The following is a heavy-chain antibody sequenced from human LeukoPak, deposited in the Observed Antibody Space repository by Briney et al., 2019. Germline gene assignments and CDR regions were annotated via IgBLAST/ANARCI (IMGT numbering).Heavy chain of an antibody. V-gene: IGHV3-48*01. CDR2: ISSSSSTI. Sequence: PGGSLRLSCAASGFTFSSYSMNWVRQAPGKGLEWVSYISSSSSTIYCADSVKGRFTISRDNAKNSLYLQMNSLRAEDTAVYYCARGYDYWGQGTLVTVSS. CDR1: GFTFSSYS. D-gene: IGHD1-26*01. CDR3: ARGYDY. J-gene: IGHJ4*02.